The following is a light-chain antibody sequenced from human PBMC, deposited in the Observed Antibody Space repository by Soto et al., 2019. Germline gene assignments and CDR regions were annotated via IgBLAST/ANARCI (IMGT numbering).Light chain of an antibody. V-gene: IGKV4-1*01. CDR3: QQYESTPPT. Sequence: DIVMTQSPDSLAVSLGERATINCKSSQSVLYSSNNKNYLAWYQQRPGQPPKLLIYWASTRESGVPDRFSGSGSGTDFTLTNTSLQAEGVAVYYCQQYESTPPTFGQGTKLEIK. CDR2: WAS. CDR1: QSVLYSSNNKNY. J-gene: IGKJ2*01.